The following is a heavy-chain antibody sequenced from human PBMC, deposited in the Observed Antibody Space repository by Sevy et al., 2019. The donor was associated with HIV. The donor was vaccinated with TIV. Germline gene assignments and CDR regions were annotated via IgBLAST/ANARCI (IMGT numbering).Heavy chain of an antibody. V-gene: IGHV3-30-3*01. J-gene: IGHJ4*02. CDR3: ARVAVEYCTDDCYHRFDY. D-gene: IGHD2-21*02. CDR1: GFTFTLYA. Sequence: GGSLRLSYAASGFTFTLYAIRWVRQAPGKGLEWVALISYSGTNKYYADSVKGRFTISRDDSKNTAYLQMNNLRTDDTAVYYCARVAVEYCTDDCYHRFDYWGQGTQVTVSS. CDR2: ISYSGTNK.